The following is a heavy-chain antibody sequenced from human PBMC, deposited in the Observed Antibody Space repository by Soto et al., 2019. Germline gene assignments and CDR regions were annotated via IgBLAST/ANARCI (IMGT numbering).Heavy chain of an antibody. V-gene: IGHV4-59*01. CDR1: GGSISSYY. CDR3: ARLGLGYCSGGSCRGAFDI. J-gene: IGHJ3*02. CDR2: IYYSGST. D-gene: IGHD2-15*01. Sequence: PSETLSLTCTVSGGSISSYYWNWIRQPPGKGLEWIGYIYYSGSTNYKPSIKSRVTITVDTSKNQFSLKLSSVTAADTAVYYCARLGLGYCSGGSCRGAFDIWGQGTMVT.